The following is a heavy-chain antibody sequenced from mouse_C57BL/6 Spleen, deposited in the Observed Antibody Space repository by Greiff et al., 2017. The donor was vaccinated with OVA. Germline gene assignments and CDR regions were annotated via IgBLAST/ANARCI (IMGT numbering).Heavy chain of an antibody. CDR2: IHPNSGST. V-gene: IGHV1-64*01. J-gene: IGHJ1*03. Sequence: VQLQQPGAELVKPGASVKLSCKASGYTFTSYWMHWVKQRPGQGLEWIGMIHPNSGSTNYNEKFKSKATLTVDKSSSTAYMQLSSLTSEDSAVYYCAREGDDGYFDVWGTGTTVTVSS. D-gene: IGHD2-12*01. CDR1: GYTFTSYW. CDR3: AREGDDGYFDV.